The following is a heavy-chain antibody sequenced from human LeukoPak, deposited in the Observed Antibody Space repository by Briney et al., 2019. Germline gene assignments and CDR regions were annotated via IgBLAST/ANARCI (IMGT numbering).Heavy chain of an antibody. J-gene: IGHJ6*02. D-gene: IGHD3-10*01. V-gene: IGHV4-59*01. CDR3: AREGGSGSSYYYLGMDV. CDR2: IYYSGTT. Sequence: SETLSLTCTVSGGSISSYYWSWIRQPPGKGLEWIGYIYYSGTTNYNPSLKSRVTISVDASKNQFSLKLSSVTAADTAVYYCAREGGSGSSYYYLGMDVWGQGTTVTVSS. CDR1: GGSISSYY.